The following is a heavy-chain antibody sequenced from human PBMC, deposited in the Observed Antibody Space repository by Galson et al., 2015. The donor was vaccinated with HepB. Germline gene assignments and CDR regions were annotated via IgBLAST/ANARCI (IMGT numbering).Heavy chain of an antibody. V-gene: IGHV6-1*01. CDR3: ARERTGTTGTTRFRYFEY. Sequence: CAISGDSVSSNSAAWNWIRQSPSRGLEWLGRTYYRSKWYNDYTVSVKSRITINPDTSKNQFSLQLNSVTPEDTAVYYCARERTGTTGTTRFRYFEYWGQGTLVTVSS. J-gene: IGHJ4*02. CDR2: TYYRSKWYN. D-gene: IGHD1-1*01. CDR1: GDSVSSNSAA.